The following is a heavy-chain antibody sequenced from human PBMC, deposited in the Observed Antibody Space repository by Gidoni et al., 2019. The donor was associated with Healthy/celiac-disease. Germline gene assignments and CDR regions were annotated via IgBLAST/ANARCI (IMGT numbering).Heavy chain of an antibody. CDR2: IYYSGST. Sequence: QLQLQESGPGLVKPSETLSLPCTVSGGSISSSSYYWGWIRQPPGKGLEWIGSIYYSGSTYYNPSLKSRVTISVDTSKNQFSLKLSSVTAADTAVYYCARWGVLLWFGGDAFDIWGQGTMVTVSS. CDR1: GGSISSSSYY. V-gene: IGHV4-39*01. D-gene: IGHD3-10*01. J-gene: IGHJ3*02. CDR3: ARWGVLLWFGGDAFDI.